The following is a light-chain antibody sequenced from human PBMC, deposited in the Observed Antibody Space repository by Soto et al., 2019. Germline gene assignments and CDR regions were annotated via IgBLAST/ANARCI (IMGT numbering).Light chain of an antibody. CDR3: SSYTSSSTPSV. J-gene: IGLJ1*01. Sequence: QSALTRPASVSGSPGQSITISCTGTSSDVGGYNYVSWYQQHPGKAPKLMIYEVSNRPSGVSNRFSGSKSGNTASLTISGLQAEDEADYYCSSYTSSSTPSVFGTGPKVTVL. CDR2: EVS. V-gene: IGLV2-14*01. CDR1: SSDVGGYNY.